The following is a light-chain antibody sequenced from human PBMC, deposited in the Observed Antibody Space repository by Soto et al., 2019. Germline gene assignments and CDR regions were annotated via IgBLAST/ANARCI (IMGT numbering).Light chain of an antibody. V-gene: IGKV3-11*01. CDR3: QQRANWPLT. CDR1: QSITSN. CDR2: DTS. J-gene: IGKJ4*01. Sequence: EILMTQSPATLSLSPGERSTLSCRASQSITSNLAWYQQKPGQAPRLLIYDTSNRATGIPARFSGSGSGTDFTLIISSLEPEDFAVYYCQQRANWPLTFGGGTKVDIK.